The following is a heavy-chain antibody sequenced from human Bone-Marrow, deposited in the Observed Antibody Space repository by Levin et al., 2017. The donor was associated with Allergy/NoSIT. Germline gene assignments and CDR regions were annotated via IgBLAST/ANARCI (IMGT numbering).Heavy chain of an antibody. CDR1: GFAFRSYW. Sequence: GGSLRLSCAASGFAFRSYWMHWIRQGPGKGPVWVSRINSDGSTTDYADSVKGRFTISRDNAKNTLYLQINSLRVEDTAVYYCSSLGFGGYWGQGTLVTVS. D-gene: IGHD2-15*01. J-gene: IGHJ4*02. V-gene: IGHV3-74*01. CDR3: SSLGFGGY. CDR2: INSDGSTT.